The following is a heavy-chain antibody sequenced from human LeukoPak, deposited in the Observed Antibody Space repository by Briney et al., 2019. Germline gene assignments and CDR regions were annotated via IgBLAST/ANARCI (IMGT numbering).Heavy chain of an antibody. J-gene: IGHJ4*02. CDR1: GFTFSSYG. D-gene: IGHD2-15*01. CDR3: AKWGCRGGSCYPFAY. V-gene: IGHV3-23*01. CDR2: ISGSGGTT. Sequence: GGSLRLSCAASGFTFSSYGMSWVRQAPGQGLEWVSGISGSGGTTYYADSVKGRFTISRDKSKNTLYLQMNSLRSEDTAVYYCAKWGCRGGSCYPFAYWGQGTLVTVSS.